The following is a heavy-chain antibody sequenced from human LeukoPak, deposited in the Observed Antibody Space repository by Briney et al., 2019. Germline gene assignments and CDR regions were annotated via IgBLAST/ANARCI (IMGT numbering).Heavy chain of an antibody. V-gene: IGHV1-69*13. Sequence: GASVKVSCKASGGTFSSYAISWVRQAPGQGLEWMGGIIPIFGTANYAQKFQGRVTITADESTSTAYMELSSLRSEDTAVYYCARNRYCSSTSCDTGYYYGMDVWGQGTTVTVSS. J-gene: IGHJ6*02. CDR2: IIPIFGTA. CDR1: GGTFSSYA. CDR3: ARNRYCSSTSCDTGYYYGMDV. D-gene: IGHD2-2*02.